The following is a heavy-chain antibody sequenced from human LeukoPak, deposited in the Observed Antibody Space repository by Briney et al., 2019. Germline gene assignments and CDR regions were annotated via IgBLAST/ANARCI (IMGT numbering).Heavy chain of an antibody. V-gene: IGHV3-23*01. Sequence: GGSLRLSCAASGFTFSSYAMSWVRQAPGKGLEWVSVISGGAGTTYYADSVKGRFTISRDNSKNTLYLQMNSLRAEDTAVYYCAKGKYVYYFDYWGQGTLVTVSS. CDR3: AKGKYVYYFDY. CDR2: ISGGAGTT. D-gene: IGHD2-8*01. J-gene: IGHJ4*02. CDR1: GFTFSSYA.